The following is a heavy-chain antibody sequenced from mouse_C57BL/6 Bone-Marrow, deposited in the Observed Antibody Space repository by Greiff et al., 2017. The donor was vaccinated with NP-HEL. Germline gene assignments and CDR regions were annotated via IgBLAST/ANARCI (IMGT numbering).Heavy chain of an antibody. CDR3: TRDPHYYGSPAWFAY. CDR2: ISSGGDYI. D-gene: IGHD1-1*01. Sequence: EVQRVESGEGLVKPGGSLKLSCAASGFTFSSYAMSWVRQTPEKRLEWVAYISSGGDYIYYADTVKGRFTISRDNARNTLYLQMSSLKSEDTAMYYCTRDPHYYGSPAWFAYWGQGTLVTVSA. V-gene: IGHV5-9-1*02. J-gene: IGHJ3*01. CDR1: GFTFSSYA.